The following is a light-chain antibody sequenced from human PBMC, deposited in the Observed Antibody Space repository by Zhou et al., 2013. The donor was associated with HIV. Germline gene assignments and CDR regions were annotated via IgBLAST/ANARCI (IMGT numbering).Light chain of an antibody. CDR3: QQASSFPHT. J-gene: IGKJ4*01. CDR1: QDITSS. V-gene: IGKV1-12*01. CDR2: AAS. Sequence: DIQMTQSPSSVYASIGDTVTITCRASQDITSSLAWYQQKPGKAPNLLIYAASRLQSGVPSRFSGSGSGTDFTLTITGLQREDFAVYYCQQASSFPHTFGGGTKVEIK.